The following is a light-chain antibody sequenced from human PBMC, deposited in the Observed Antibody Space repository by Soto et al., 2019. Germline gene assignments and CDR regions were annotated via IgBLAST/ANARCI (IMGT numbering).Light chain of an antibody. CDR3: SSYTSGSTLVV. CDR2: EVT. Sequence: QSALTQPASVSGSPGQSVTISCTGSSSDVGAYNYVSWYQQHPGKAPRLMIYEVTNRPSGVSNRFSGSKSGNTASLTISGLRAEDEADYYCSSYTSGSTLVVFGGRTKVTVL. CDR1: SSDVGAYNY. V-gene: IGLV2-14*01. J-gene: IGLJ2*01.